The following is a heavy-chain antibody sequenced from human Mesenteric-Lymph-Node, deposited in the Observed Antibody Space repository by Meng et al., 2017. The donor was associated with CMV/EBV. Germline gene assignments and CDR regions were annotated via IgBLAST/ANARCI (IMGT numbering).Heavy chain of an antibody. D-gene: IGHD6-13*01. CDR2: ISSSSSTI. CDR3: ARDLSRAAAGPVGMDYGMDV. V-gene: IGHV3-48*04. CDR1: GFTFSSYS. Sequence: GGSLRLSCAASGFTFSSYSMNWVRQAPGKGLEWVSYISSSSSTIYYADSVKGRFTISRDNAKNSLYLQMNSLRAEDTAVYYCARDLSRAAAGPVGMDYGMDVWGQGTTVTVSS. J-gene: IGHJ6*02.